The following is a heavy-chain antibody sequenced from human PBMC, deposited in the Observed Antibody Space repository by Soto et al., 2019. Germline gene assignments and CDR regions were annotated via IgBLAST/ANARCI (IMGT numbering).Heavy chain of an antibody. V-gene: IGHV4-59*01. CDR1: GGCISSYY. CDR2: IYCSGST. CDR3: ARSDGLY. Sequence: PSETLSLTCTVSGGCISSYYWSWIRQPPGKGLEWIGYIYCSGSTNYNPSLKSRVTISVDTSKNQFSLKLSSVTAADTAVYYCARSDGLYWGQGTLVTVS. J-gene: IGHJ4*02.